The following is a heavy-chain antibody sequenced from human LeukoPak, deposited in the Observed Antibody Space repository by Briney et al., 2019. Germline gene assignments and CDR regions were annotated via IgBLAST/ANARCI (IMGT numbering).Heavy chain of an antibody. CDR3: ATTGSGSYYDY. V-gene: IGHV3-9*01. CDR1: GFTFDDYA. Sequence: QAGGSLRLSCAASGFTFDDYAMHWVRQAPGKGLEWVSGISWNRGSLGYADSVKGRFTISRDNVKNSLYLQMNSLRAEDTAVYYCATTGSGSYYDYWGQGTLVTVSS. CDR2: ISWNRGSL. D-gene: IGHD1-26*01. J-gene: IGHJ4*02.